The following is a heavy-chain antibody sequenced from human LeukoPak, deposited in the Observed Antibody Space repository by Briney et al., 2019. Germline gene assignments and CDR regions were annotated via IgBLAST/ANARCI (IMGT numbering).Heavy chain of an antibody. CDR3: ARDRVDSSGYYYFDY. V-gene: IGHV1-46*01. J-gene: IGHJ4*02. CDR1: GYTFTSYY. D-gene: IGHD3-22*01. CDR2: INPSGGST. Sequence: ASVKVSCKASGYTFTSYYMHWVRQAPGQGLEWMGIINPSGGSTSYAQKFQGRVTMTRDMSTSTVYMELSSLRSEDTAVYYCARDRVDSSGYYYFDYWGQGTLVTVSS.